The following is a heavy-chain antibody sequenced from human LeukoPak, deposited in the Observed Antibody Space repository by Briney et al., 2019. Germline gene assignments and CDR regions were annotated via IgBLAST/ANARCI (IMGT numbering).Heavy chain of an antibody. D-gene: IGHD4-11*01. J-gene: IGHJ5*02. Sequence: GESLKISCKCSGYSFTSYWIGWVRQMPGKGLEWMGIIYPGDSDTRYSPSFQGQVTISVDKSISTAYLQWSSLKASDTAMYYCARGMTTVQDWFDPWGQGTLVTVSS. CDR2: IYPGDSDT. CDR3: ARGMTTVQDWFDP. V-gene: IGHV5-51*01. CDR1: GYSFTSYW.